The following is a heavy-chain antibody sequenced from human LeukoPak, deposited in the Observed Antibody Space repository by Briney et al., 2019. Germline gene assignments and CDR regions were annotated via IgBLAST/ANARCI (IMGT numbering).Heavy chain of an antibody. V-gene: IGHV3-74*01. Sequence: GGSLRLSCAAFGFTFSSYWMHWVRQAPGKGLVWVSRIDSGGSTTSYADSVKGRFTISRDNAKNTLYLQMNRLRAEDTAVYYCARVLYNWNDCLDYWGQGTLVTVSS. CDR2: IDSGGSTT. CDR3: ARVLYNWNDCLDY. CDR1: GFTFSSYW. D-gene: IGHD1-20*01. J-gene: IGHJ4*02.